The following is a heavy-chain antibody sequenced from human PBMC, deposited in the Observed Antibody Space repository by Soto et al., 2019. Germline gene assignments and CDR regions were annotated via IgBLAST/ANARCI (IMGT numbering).Heavy chain of an antibody. V-gene: IGHV4-38-2*01. CDR3: ARVEMSTMYFDF. CDR1: CYSISSGYY. CDR2: MYHSGIT. J-gene: IGHJ4*02. D-gene: IGHD5-12*01. Sequence: SETLSLTCAVSCYSISSGYYWGWIRQPPGKGLEWIASMYHSGITYYNPSLKSRVTISVDTSKNRFSLNLSSVTAADTAVYFCARVEMSTMYFDFWGQGTLVTVSS.